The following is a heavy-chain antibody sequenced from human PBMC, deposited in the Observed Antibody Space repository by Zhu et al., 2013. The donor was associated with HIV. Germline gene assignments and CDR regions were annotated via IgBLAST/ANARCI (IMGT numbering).Heavy chain of an antibody. D-gene: IGHD3-22*01. CDR3: ARDFFYERPGAGYY. V-gene: IGHV1-2*02. CDR2: INPKSGGS. CDR1: GYTFTGYY. J-gene: IGHJ4*02. Sequence: QVQLVQSGAEVRKPGASVNVSCKASGYTFTGYYMHWVRQAPGRGLEWMGWINPKSGGSNYAQKFHGRVTMTRDTSINTVYMELRSLRSDDTAAYYCARDFFYERPGAGYYWGQGTLVIVSS.